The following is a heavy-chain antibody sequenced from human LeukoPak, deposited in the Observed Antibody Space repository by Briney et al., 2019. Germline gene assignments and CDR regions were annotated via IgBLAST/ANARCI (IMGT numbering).Heavy chain of an antibody. D-gene: IGHD4-17*01. Sequence: PGGSLRLSCAASGFTVSSNYMSWVRQAPGKGLEWVSVMYNTGSTYYADSVKGRFTISRDNAKNTLYLQMNSLRAEDTAVYYCARGVNGDSRFDPWGQGALVTVSS. CDR1: GFTVSSNY. J-gene: IGHJ5*02. CDR3: ARGVNGDSRFDP. V-gene: IGHV3-53*01. CDR2: MYNTGST.